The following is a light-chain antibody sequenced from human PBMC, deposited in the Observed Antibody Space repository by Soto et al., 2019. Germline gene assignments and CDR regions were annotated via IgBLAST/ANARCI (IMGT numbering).Light chain of an antibody. Sequence: DIVMTQSPLSLPVTPGEPASISCRSSQSLLHSNGYNYLDWYLQKPGQSPQLLIYLGSNRASGVPDRFSGSGSGTDFTLKISRVEAEDVGVYYWTQALQTPCTLGQGTMV. J-gene: IGKJ1*01. V-gene: IGKV2-28*01. CDR2: LGS. CDR3: TQALQTPCT. CDR1: QSLLHSNGYNY.